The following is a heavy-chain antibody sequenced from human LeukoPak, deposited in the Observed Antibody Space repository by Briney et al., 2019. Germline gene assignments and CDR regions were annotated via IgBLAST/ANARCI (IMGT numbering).Heavy chain of an antibody. CDR1: GFTFSSYE. V-gene: IGHV3-48*03. D-gene: IGHD1-26*01. J-gene: IGHJ6*04. Sequence: GGSLRLSCAASGFTFSSYEMNWVRQAPGKGLEWVSYISSSGSTIYYADSVKGRFTISRDNAKNSLYLQMNSLRAEDTAVYYCASLYSGSPTVWGKGTTVTISS. CDR3: ASLYSGSPTV. CDR2: ISSSGSTI.